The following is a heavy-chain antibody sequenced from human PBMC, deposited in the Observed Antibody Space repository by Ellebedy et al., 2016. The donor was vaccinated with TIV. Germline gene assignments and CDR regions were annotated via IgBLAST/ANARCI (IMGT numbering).Heavy chain of an antibody. J-gene: IGHJ4*02. CDR2: INPSGTA. V-gene: IGHV4-34*01. CDR3: ARARGQYLYGSGSYFTH. Sequence: MPGGSLRLSCVVKGGSFPGYFWSWIRQSPGKGMEWLGEINPSGTANYNPSLKSRVTMSVATPEKQFSLRLTSVTAADTAVYYCARARGQYLYGSGSYFTHWGQGEVVTVSS. CDR1: GGSFPGYF. D-gene: IGHD3-10*01.